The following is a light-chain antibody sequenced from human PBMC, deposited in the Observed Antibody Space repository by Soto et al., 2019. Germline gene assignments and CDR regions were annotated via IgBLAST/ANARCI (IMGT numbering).Light chain of an antibody. CDR3: HKYNHAPT. CDR2: AAS. Sequence: DIQMTQSPSSLSASVGDRVTITCRASQGISNYLAWYQQKPGKVPELLIYAASTLQSGVPSRFSGSGSGTEFSLTISGLQPEEVATYYWHKYNHAPTFGGGTKVEIK. CDR1: QGISNY. J-gene: IGKJ4*01. V-gene: IGKV1-27*01.